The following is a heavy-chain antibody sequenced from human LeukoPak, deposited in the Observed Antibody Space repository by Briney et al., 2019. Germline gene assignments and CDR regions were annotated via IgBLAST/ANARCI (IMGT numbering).Heavy chain of an antibody. D-gene: IGHD3-22*01. J-gene: IGHJ4*02. CDR2: ISAYNGNT. Sequence: ASVKVSCNASGYTFTSYGISWVRQAPGQGLEWMGWISAYNGNTNYAQKLQGRVTMTTDTSTSTGYMELRSLRSDDTAVYYCATGDSSGYPVYFDYWGQGTLVTVSS. V-gene: IGHV1-18*01. CDR1: GYTFTSYG. CDR3: ATGDSSGYPVYFDY.